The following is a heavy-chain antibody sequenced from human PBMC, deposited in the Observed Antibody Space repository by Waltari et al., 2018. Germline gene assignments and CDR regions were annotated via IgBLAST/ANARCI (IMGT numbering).Heavy chain of an antibody. V-gene: IGHV4-39*07. J-gene: IGHJ5*02. CDR1: GGSICSSSYY. CDR2: IYYSGST. D-gene: IGHD6-13*01. CDR3: ARETRVAAAGTGWFDP. Sequence: QLQLQESGPGLVKPSETLSLTCTVSGGSICSSSYYWGWIRQPPGKGLEWIGSIYYSGSTYYNPALKSRVTISVDTSKNQFSLKLSSVTAADTAVYYCARETRVAAAGTGWFDPWGQGTLVTVSS.